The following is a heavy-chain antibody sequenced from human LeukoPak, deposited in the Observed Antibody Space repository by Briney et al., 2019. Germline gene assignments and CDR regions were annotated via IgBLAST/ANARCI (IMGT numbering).Heavy chain of an antibody. D-gene: IGHD3-16*02. V-gene: IGHV5-51*01. CDR2: IYPDDSDT. CDR3: AGLSQDFDY. J-gene: IGHJ4*02. Sequence: GESLQISFKGSGYSLSGYWIAWVRQMPGKGLQWMGIIYPDDSDTRYSPSFQGQVTISADKSINTAYLQWSSLKASDTAMYYCAGLSQDFDYWGQGTLVTVSS. CDR1: GYSLSGYW.